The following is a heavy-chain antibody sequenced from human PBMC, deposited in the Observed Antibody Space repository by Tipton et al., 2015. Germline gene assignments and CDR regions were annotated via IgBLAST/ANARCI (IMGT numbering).Heavy chain of an antibody. Sequence: SLRLSCAASGFALTSYWMSWVRQAPGKGLEWVASIRQDGSEKFYVDSVKGRFTISRDNAKNSLDLQMNSLNAADTAVYYCARARGGQFDWLISFFFDYWGQGTLVSVST. J-gene: IGHJ4*02. D-gene: IGHD3-9*01. CDR2: IRQDGSEK. V-gene: IGHV3-7*01. CDR1: GFALTSYW. CDR3: ARARGGQFDWLISFFFDY.